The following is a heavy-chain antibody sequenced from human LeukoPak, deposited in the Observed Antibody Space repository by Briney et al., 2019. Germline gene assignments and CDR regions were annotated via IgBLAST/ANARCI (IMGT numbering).Heavy chain of an antibody. CDR2: INPNSGGT. V-gene: IGHV1-2*02. CDR3: ARQLLWFGDHTHWFDP. J-gene: IGHJ5*02. Sequence: ASVKVSCKASGYTFTGYYMHWVRQAPGQGLEWMGWINPNSGGTNYAQKFQGRVTMTRDTSISTAYMELSRLRSDDTAVYYCARQLLWFGDHTHWFDPWGQGTLVTVSS. D-gene: IGHD3-10*01. CDR1: GYTFTGYY.